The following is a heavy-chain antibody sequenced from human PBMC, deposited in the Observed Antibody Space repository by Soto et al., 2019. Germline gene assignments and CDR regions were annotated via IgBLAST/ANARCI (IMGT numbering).Heavy chain of an antibody. CDR2: IIPIFGTA. J-gene: IGHJ6*02. CDR3: ARGGPPEDIVVVLAAIPDHYYGMDV. V-gene: IGHV1-69*13. D-gene: IGHD2-2*02. CDR1: GGTFSSYA. Sequence: SVKVSCKASGGTFSSYAISWVRQAPGQGLEWMGGIIPIFGTANYAQKFQGRVTITADESTSTAYMELSSLRSEDTAVYYCARGGPPEDIVVVLAAIPDHYYGMDVWGQGTTVSVS.